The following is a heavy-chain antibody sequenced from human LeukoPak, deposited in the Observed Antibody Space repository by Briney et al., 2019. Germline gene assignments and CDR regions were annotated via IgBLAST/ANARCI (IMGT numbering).Heavy chain of an antibody. Sequence: ETGGSLRLSCAASGFTFSSYDMHWVRQATGKGLEWVSGIGTAGDTYYPGSVKGRFTISRDSAKNSLYLQMNSLRAEDTALYYCAKDRGGYCSGGSCYYYYYGMDVWGQGTTVTVSS. CDR2: IGTAGDT. CDR3: AKDRGGYCSGGSCYYYYYGMDV. V-gene: IGHV3-13*01. J-gene: IGHJ6*02. CDR1: GFTFSSYD. D-gene: IGHD2-15*01.